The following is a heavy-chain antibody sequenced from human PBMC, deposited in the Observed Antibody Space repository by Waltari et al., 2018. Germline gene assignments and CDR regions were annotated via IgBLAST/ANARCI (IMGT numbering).Heavy chain of an antibody. CDR2: ISGNSGSI. Sequence: EVQLVESGGGLVQPGRSLRLSCAASGFTFDDYAMHWVRQAPGKGLEWVSGISGNSGSIGYADVVKGRFTISRDNAKNSLYLQMNSLRAEDTALYYCAKDGACSGGSCQENYYYGMDVWGQGTTVTVSS. CDR1: GFTFDDYA. J-gene: IGHJ6*02. V-gene: IGHV3-9*01. D-gene: IGHD2-15*01. CDR3: AKDGACSGGSCQENYYYGMDV.